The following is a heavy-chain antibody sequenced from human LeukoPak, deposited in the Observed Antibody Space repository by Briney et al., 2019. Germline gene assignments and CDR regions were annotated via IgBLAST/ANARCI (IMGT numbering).Heavy chain of an antibody. J-gene: IGHJ2*01. CDR2: IKQDGSEK. Sequence: GGSLRLSCAASGFSFSSYWMSWVRQAPGKGLEWVANIKQDGSEKYYVDSVKGRFTISRDNAKNSLYLQMNSLRAEDTAVYHCARVGGSCYWYFDLWGRGTLVTVSS. CDR1: GFSFSSYW. CDR3: ARVGGSCYWYFDL. D-gene: IGHD1-26*01. V-gene: IGHV3-7*05.